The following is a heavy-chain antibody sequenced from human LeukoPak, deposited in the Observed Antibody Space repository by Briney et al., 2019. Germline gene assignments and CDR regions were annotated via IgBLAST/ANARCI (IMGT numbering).Heavy chain of an antibody. D-gene: IGHD5-18*01. J-gene: IGHJ6*03. CDR2: IYYSGST. V-gene: IGHV4-59*01. Sequence: PSETLSLTCTVSGGSISSYYWSWIRQPPGKGLEWIGYIYYSGSTNYNPSLKSRVTISVDTSKNQFSLKLSSVTAADTAVYYCARVVRYSYGPYYYYYYMDVWGKGTTVTVSS. CDR1: GGSISSYY. CDR3: ARVVRYSYGPYYYYYYMDV.